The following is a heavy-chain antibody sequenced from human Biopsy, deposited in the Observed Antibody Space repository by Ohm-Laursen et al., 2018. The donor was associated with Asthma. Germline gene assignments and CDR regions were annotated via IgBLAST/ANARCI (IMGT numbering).Heavy chain of an antibody. CDR3: ASDFPKDYMRYNFQF. CDR1: GGMFGNYA. D-gene: IGHD4-11*01. Sequence: SSVKVSCKASGGMFGNYAISWVRQAPGLGLEWMGGISPIFGSSNYAQRFQGRVTITADIFTRTVYMELSSLSSDDTAVYYCASDFPKDYMRYNFQFWGQGTPVTVSS. V-gene: IGHV1-69*06. CDR2: ISPIFGSS. J-gene: IGHJ4*02.